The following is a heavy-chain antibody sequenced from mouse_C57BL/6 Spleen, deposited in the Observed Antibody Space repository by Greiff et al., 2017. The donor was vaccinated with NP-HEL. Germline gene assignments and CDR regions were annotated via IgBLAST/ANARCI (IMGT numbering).Heavy chain of an antibody. CDR3: ARNCPNYYGSRKEDYFDY. D-gene: IGHD1-1*01. J-gene: IGHJ2*01. CDR2: IWSGGST. Sequence: VKLQESGPGLVQPSQSLSITCTVSGFSLTSYGVHWVRQSPGKGLEWLGVIWSGGSTDYNAAFISRLSISKDHPKSQVFFKMNSLQADDTAIYYCARNCPNYYGSRKEDYFDYWGQGTTLTVSS. V-gene: IGHV2-2*01. CDR1: GFSLTSYG.